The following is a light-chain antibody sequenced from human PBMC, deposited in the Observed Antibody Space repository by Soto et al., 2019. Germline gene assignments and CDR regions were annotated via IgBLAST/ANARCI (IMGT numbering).Light chain of an antibody. J-gene: IGKJ3*01. CDR1: QGISRW. CDR2: SAS. Sequence: DIQMTQSPSSVSASVGDRVTITCRASQGISRWLAWYQQKPGKAPNLLIYSASTLYTGVPSRFSGSGSGTDFTLTISSLQPEDSATYYCQQADSFPLTFGPGTKVDIK. CDR3: QQADSFPLT. V-gene: IGKV1-12*01.